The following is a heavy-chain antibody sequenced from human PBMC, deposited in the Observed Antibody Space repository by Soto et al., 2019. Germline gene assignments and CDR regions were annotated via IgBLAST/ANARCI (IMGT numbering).Heavy chain of an antibody. Sequence: GGSLRLSCAASGFTFDDYGMSWVRQAPGKGLEWVSGINWNGGSTGYADSVKGRFTISRDNAKNSLYLQMNSLRAEDTALYHCAREVTSSFPPRLYYYMDVWGKGTTVTVSS. D-gene: IGHD6-13*01. J-gene: IGHJ6*03. CDR1: GFTFDDYG. CDR2: INWNGGST. CDR3: AREVTSSFPPRLYYYMDV. V-gene: IGHV3-20*01.